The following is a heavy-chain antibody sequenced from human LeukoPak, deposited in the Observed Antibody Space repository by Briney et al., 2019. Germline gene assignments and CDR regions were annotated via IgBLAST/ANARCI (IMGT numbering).Heavy chain of an antibody. Sequence: GRSLRLSCAASGFTFSSYGMHWVRQAPGKGLEWVAVISYDGSNKYYAASVKGRFTISRDNSKTTLYLQMNSLRAEVTAVYYCSTSPSFGSSWYQFNYWGQGAPVIVSS. CDR1: GFTFSSYG. J-gene: IGHJ4*02. D-gene: IGHD6-13*01. CDR3: STSPSFGSSWYQFNY. V-gene: IGHV3-30*03. CDR2: ISYDGSNK.